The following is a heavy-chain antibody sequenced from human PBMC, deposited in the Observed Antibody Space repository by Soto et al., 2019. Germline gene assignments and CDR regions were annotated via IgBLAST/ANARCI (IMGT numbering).Heavy chain of an antibody. CDR1: XYTFTGYY. Sequence: ASVKVSCXASXYTFTGYYMRRVRQAPGQGLEWMGWINPNSGGTNYAHKFQGRVTMTRDTSISTAYMELSRLRSDDTAVYYCARVPDIVVVVXASSPFDYWGQGTLVTVSS. CDR2: INPNSGGT. J-gene: IGHJ4*02. D-gene: IGHD2-15*01. CDR3: ARVPDIVVVVXASSPFDY. V-gene: IGHV1-2*07.